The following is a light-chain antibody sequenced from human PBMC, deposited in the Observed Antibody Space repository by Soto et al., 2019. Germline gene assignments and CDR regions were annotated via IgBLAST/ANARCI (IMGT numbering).Light chain of an antibody. J-gene: IGKJ5*01. Sequence: DIQMTQSPSTLSASVGDRVTITCRASQSISSWLAWYQQKPGKAPKLLIYDASSLESGVPSRFSGGGSGTEFTLTTSSLQPDDFATYYCQQYSTYPITFGQGTRLEIK. CDR1: QSISSW. CDR3: QQYSTYPIT. CDR2: DAS. V-gene: IGKV1-5*01.